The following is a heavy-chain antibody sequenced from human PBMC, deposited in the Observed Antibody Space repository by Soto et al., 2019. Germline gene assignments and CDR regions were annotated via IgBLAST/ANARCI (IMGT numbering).Heavy chain of an antibody. CDR3: ARGSFLEWSCMDV. CDR1: GYTFNRYY. D-gene: IGHD3-3*01. Sequence: ASVKVSCKASGYTFNRYYMHWVRQAPGQGLEWMGMINPSGTITSYAQKFQGRVTMTRDTSTSTLYMELSSLRSEDTAVYYCARGSFLEWSCMDVWGQGTTVTVSS. CDR2: INPSGTIT. J-gene: IGHJ6*02. V-gene: IGHV1-46*02.